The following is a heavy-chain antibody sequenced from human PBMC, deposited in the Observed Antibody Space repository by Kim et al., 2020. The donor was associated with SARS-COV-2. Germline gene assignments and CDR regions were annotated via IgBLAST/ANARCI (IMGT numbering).Heavy chain of an antibody. V-gene: IGHV3-23*01. J-gene: IGHJ2*01. CDR1: GFTFSTYG. CDR3: AKRGGSWYFDL. Sequence: GGSLRLSCAASGFTFSTYGMTWVRQAPGKGLEWVSTVSGTGGSTYYADSVKGRFTISRDNSKNTLYLQMSSLRAEDTAVYYCAKRGGSWYFDLWGRGTLVTVSS. CDR2: VSGTGGST. D-gene: IGHD3-16*01.